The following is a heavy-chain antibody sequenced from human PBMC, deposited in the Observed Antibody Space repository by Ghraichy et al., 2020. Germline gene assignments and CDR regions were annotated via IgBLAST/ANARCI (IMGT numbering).Heavy chain of an antibody. CDR2: ISSSSSYI. D-gene: IGHD3-3*01. V-gene: IGHV3-21*01. J-gene: IGHJ4*02. CDR3: AREPYYDFWSGYYSAHYFDY. CDR1: GFTFSSYS. Sequence: LSLTCAASGFTFSSYSMNWVRQAPGKGLEWVSSISSSSSYIYYADSVKGRFTISRDNAKNSLYLQMNSLRAEDTAVYYCAREPYYDFWSGYYSAHYFDYWGQGTLVTVSS.